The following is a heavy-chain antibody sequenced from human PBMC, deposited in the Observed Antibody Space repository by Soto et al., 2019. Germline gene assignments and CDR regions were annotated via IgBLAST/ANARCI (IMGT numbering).Heavy chain of an antibody. CDR1: GDTFSNQA. CDR3: AASTFQSGVSGYFQLDH. D-gene: IGHD3-22*01. V-gene: IGHV1-69*06. CDR2: IIPLFDSA. Sequence: QVHLVQSGTEVKKPGSSVKVSCKTSGDTFSNQAISWVRQAPGQGLEWMGGIIPLFDSASYAERSHDRVTITADKFTNTVYLELRSLTSEDTAIYYCAASTFQSGVSGYFQLDHWGQGTLVTVSS. J-gene: IGHJ4*02.